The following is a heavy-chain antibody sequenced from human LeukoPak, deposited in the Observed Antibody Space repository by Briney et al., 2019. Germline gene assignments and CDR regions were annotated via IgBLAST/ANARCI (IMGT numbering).Heavy chain of an antibody. CDR3: AKEADIVSFDL. V-gene: IGHV1-2*02. Sequence: ASVKVSCKASGYTFTGNHAHRVRQAPGQGLEWMGWIDPNSGGTKYAQKFQDRVAMTSDTSISTAYMELSGLRSDDTAVYFCAKEADIVSFDLWGRGTLVTVSS. CDR2: IDPNSGGT. D-gene: IGHD3-16*02. CDR1: GYTFTGNH. J-gene: IGHJ2*01.